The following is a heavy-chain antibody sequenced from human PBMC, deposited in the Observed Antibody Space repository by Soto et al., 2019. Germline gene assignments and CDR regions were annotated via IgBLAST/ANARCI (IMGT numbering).Heavy chain of an antibody. J-gene: IGHJ4*02. CDR3: ATFSGSYYKGDDY. Sequence: SETLSLTCAVSGGSISSGGYSWSWIRQPPGKGLEWIGYIYHSGSTYYNPSLKSRVTISVDTSKNQFSLKLNSVTAADTAVYYCATFSGSYYKGDDYWGQGTLVTVSS. V-gene: IGHV4-30-2*03. CDR2: IYHSGST. CDR1: GGSISSGGYS. D-gene: IGHD1-26*01.